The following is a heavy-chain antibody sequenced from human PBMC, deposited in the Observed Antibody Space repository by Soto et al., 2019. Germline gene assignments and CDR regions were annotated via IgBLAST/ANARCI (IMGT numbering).Heavy chain of an antibody. CDR3: VKHLRARELEPFDY. CDR1: GFTFSSYA. Sequence: EVQMLESGGALVQPGGSLRLSCVASGFTFSSYAMSWVRQAPGKGLEWVSVMSGSGTYYADYVKGRFTISRDNSKNTLYLHMNSLRAEDTAVYYCVKHLRARELEPFDYWGQGTLVTVSS. CDR2: MSGSGT. D-gene: IGHD1-1*01. V-gene: IGHV3-23*01. J-gene: IGHJ4*02.